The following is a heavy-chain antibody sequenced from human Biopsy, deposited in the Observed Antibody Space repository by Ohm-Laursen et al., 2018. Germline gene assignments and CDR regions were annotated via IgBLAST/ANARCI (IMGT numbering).Heavy chain of an antibody. Sequence: GTLSLTCAVSGGSFSGYYWSWIRQPPGKGLEWIGEINHSGSTNYNPSLKSRVTISVDTSKNQFSLKLRYVTAADTAVYYCARAVDYYDPYYYYGLDVWGQGTTVTVSS. CDR3: ARAVDYYDPYYYYGLDV. CDR2: INHSGST. D-gene: IGHD3-16*01. V-gene: IGHV4-34*01. CDR1: GGSFSGYY. J-gene: IGHJ6*02.